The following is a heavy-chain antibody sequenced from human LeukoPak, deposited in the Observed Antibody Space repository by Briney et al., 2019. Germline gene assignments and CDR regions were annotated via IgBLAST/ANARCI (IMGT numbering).Heavy chain of an antibody. CDR3: ARQSRDGSKTRGYYFDY. Sequence: GESLKISCKGSGYSFTTYRIGWVRQMPGKGLEWMGIIYPADSDTRYSPSFQGQVTISADKSISTVYLQWSSLKASDTAMYYCARQSRDGSKTRGYYFDYWGQGTLVTVSS. D-gene: IGHD3-10*01. CDR1: GYSFTTYR. CDR2: IYPADSDT. V-gene: IGHV5-51*01. J-gene: IGHJ4*02.